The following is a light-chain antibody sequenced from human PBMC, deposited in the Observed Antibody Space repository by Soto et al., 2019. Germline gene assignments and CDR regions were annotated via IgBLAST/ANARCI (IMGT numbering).Light chain of an antibody. Sequence: QSVLTQPPSVSGAPGQRVTISCTGSSSNIGAGYDVHWYQQLPGTAPKLLMYGNSNRPSGVPDRFSGSKSGTSASLAITNLQAEDEADYYCQSYGSSLSVVFGGGTKLTVL. J-gene: IGLJ2*01. CDR1: SSNIGAGYD. CDR2: GNS. CDR3: QSYGSSLSVV. V-gene: IGLV1-40*01.